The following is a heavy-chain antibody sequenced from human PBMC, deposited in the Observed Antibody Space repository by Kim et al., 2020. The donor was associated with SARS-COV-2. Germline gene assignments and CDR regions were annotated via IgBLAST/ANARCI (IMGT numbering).Heavy chain of an antibody. CDR3: ASSSLIVAGMWSRPREFHNWFDP. CDR2: INHSGST. Sequence: SETLSLTCAVYGGSFSGYYWCWIRQPPGKGLEWIGEINHSGSTNSNPSLKSRVTISVDTSKNQFSLKLSSVTAADTAVYYCASSSLIVAGMWSRPREFHNWFDPWGQGTLVTVSS. CDR1: GGSFSGYY. J-gene: IGHJ5*02. V-gene: IGHV4-34*01. D-gene: IGHD6-19*01.